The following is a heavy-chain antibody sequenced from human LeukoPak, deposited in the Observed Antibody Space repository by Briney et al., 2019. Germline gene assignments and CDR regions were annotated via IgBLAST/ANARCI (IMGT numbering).Heavy chain of an antibody. V-gene: IGHV3-30*02. J-gene: IGHJ4*02. Sequence: PGGSLRLSCAASGFTFSSYGMHWVRQAPGKGLEWVAFIRYDGSNKYYADSVKGRFTISRDNSKNTLYLQMNSLRAEDTAVYYCAKDSWLPPHYFDYWGQGTLVTASS. CDR1: GFTFSSYG. CDR3: AKDSWLPPHYFDY. D-gene: IGHD5-18*01. CDR2: IRYDGSNK.